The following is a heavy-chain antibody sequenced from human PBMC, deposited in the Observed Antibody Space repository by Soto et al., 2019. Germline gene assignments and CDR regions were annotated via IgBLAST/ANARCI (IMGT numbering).Heavy chain of an antibody. V-gene: IGHV3-7*01. CDR3: ARARTPGTTFDAFDI. J-gene: IGHJ3*02. CDR1: GFTFSSYW. Sequence: EVQLVESGGGLVQPGGSLRLSCAASGFTFSSYWMSWVRQAPGKGLEWVANIKQDGSEKYYVDSVEGRFTISRDNAKHSLFLQMDSLRAEDTAVYYCARARTPGTTFDAFDIWGQGTMVTVSS. D-gene: IGHD1-1*01. CDR2: IKQDGSEK.